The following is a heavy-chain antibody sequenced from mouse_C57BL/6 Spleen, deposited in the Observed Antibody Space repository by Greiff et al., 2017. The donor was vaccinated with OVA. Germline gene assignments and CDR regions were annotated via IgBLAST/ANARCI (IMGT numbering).Heavy chain of an antibody. Sequence: QVQLQQSGAELVKPGASVKISCKASGYAFSSYGMNWVKQRPGKGLEWIGQIYPGDGDTNYNGKLKGKATLTADKSSSTAYMQLRSLTSEDSAVYFCAREDYSNYGAMDYWGQGTSVTVSS. CDR1: GYAFSSYG. V-gene: IGHV1-80*01. D-gene: IGHD2-5*01. CDR2: IYPGDGDT. J-gene: IGHJ4*01. CDR3: AREDYSNYGAMDY.